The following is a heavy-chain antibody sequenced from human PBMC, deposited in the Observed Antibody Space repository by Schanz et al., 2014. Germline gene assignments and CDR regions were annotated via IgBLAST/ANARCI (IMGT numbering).Heavy chain of an antibody. D-gene: IGHD2-21*01. CDR1: GFTFSSYA. CDR2: ISGGGGGYR. Sequence: EVQLLESGGGLVQPGGSLRLSCAVSGFTFSSYAMSWVRQAPGKGLEWVSTISGGGGGYRPYADSVKGRFTISRDNSINTLSLQMNSLRVEDTAVYYCARGKAYTAGTPMNWFDPWGQGTLVTVSS. J-gene: IGHJ5*02. CDR3: ARGKAYTAGTPMNWFDP. V-gene: IGHV3-23*01.